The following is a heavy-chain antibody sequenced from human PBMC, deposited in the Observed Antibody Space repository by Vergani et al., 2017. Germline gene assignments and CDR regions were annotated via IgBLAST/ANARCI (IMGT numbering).Heavy chain of an antibody. Sequence: EVQLLESGGGLVQPGGSLRLSCAASGFTFSSYAMSWVRQAPGKGLEWVGFIRSKAYGGTTEYAASVKGRFTISRDDSKSIAYLQMNSLKTEDTAVYYCTRDSPHGGDYYYYGMDVWGQGTTVTVSS. J-gene: IGHJ6*02. CDR3: TRDSPHGGDYYYYGMDV. CDR1: GFTFSSYA. CDR2: IRSKAYGGTT. V-gene: IGHV3-49*04. D-gene: IGHD4-23*01.